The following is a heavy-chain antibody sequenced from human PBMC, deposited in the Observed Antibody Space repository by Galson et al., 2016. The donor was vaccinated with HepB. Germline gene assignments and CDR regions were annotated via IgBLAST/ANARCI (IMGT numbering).Heavy chain of an antibody. CDR2: ISSSDSYT. D-gene: IGHD5-24*01. Sequence: SLRLSCAASGFTFNLYSITWVRQAPWKGLEWVSSISSSDSYTYYADAVRGRFTISRDNTKNSVSLQMNSLRADDTAVYYCARGSTLNGYYFDWWGQGSLLTVSS. CDR3: ARGSTLNGYYFDW. J-gene: IGHJ4*02. CDR1: GFTFNLYS. V-gene: IGHV3-21*01.